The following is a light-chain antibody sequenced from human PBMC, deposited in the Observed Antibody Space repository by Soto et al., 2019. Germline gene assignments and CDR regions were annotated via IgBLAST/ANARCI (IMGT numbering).Light chain of an antibody. CDR2: RNN. CDR3: AAWDDSLSGHYV. J-gene: IGLJ1*01. CDR1: SPNIGSNY. V-gene: IGLV1-47*01. Sequence: QSVLTQPPSASGTPGQRVTISCSGSSPNIGSNYVYWYQQLPGTAPKLLIYRNNQRPSGFPDRFSGSKSGTSASLAISGLRSEDEADYYCAAWDDSLSGHYVFGTGTKLTVL.